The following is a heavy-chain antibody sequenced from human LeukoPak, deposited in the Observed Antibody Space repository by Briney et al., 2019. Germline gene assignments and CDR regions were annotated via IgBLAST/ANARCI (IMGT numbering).Heavy chain of an antibody. J-gene: IGHJ4*02. Sequence: SETLSLTCAVSGTSFSSYYWSWLRQPPGKGLEWIGQVNHSGYTNDNPSLTSRVTISVDTSKNQFSLRLRSVTAADTAVYFCARTTTGHDFWGQGTLVTVSS. CDR2: VNHSGYT. CDR1: GTSFSSYY. CDR3: ARTTTGHDF. D-gene: IGHD4-17*01. V-gene: IGHV4-34*01.